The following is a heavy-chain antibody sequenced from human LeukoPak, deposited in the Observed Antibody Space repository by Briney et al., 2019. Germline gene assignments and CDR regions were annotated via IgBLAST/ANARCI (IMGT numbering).Heavy chain of an antibody. Sequence: GGSLRLSCAASGFTFSSYWMHWVRQAPGKGLVWVSRINSDGSSTIYADSVKGRFTISRDNAKNTLYLQMNSLRAEDTAVYYCATYSSLNRREFQYWGQGTLLTVSS. CDR2: INSDGSST. D-gene: IGHD3-22*01. J-gene: IGHJ1*01. CDR1: GFTFSSYW. CDR3: ATYSSLNRREFQY. V-gene: IGHV3-74*01.